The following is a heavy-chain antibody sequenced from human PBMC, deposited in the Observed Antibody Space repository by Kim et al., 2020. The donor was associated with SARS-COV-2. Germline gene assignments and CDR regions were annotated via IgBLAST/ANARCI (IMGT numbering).Heavy chain of an antibody. D-gene: IGHD3-9*01. Sequence: SETLSLTCTVSGGSISSSSYYWGWIRQPPGKGLEWIGSIYYSGSTYYNPSLKSRVTISVDTSKNQFSLKLSSVTAADTAVYYCARLKGSNFYPAWLGAFDIWGQGTMVTVSS. V-gene: IGHV4-39*01. CDR2: IYYSGST. J-gene: IGHJ3*02. CDR1: GGSISSSSYY. CDR3: ARLKGSNFYPAWLGAFDI.